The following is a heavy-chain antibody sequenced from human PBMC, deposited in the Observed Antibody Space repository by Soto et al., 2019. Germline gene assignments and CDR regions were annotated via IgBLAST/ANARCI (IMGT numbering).Heavy chain of an antibody. D-gene: IGHD5-12*01. J-gene: IGHJ4*02. CDR3: VQTSKWLRFDY. V-gene: IGHV2-5*02. Sequence: QITLKESGPTLVKPPETLTLTCTFSGFSLSTGGVGVGWIRQPPGKALEWLALIYWDDDKRYSPSLKRRLTITKDTSKNQVVLRMTNMDPVDTATYYCVQTSKWLRFDYWGQGTLVTVSS. CDR1: GFSLSTGGVG. CDR2: IYWDDDK.